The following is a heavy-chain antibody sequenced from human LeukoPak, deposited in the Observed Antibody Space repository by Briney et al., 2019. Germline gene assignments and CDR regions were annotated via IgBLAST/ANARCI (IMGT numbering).Heavy chain of an antibody. CDR1: GGTFSSYA. D-gene: IGHD3-22*01. CDR2: IIPIFGTA. J-gene: IGHJ4*02. CDR3: ARDQPLLDYYDRSGGMVD. Sequence: SVKVSCKASGGTFSSYAISWVRQAPGQGLEWMGRIIPIFGTANYAQKFQGRVTITTDESTSTAYMELSSLRSEDTAVYYCARDQPLLDYYDRSGGMVDWGQGTLVTVSS. V-gene: IGHV1-69*05.